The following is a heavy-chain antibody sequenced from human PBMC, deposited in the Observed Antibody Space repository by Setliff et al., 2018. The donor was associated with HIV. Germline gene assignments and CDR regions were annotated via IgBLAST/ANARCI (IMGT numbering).Heavy chain of an antibody. CDR3: ARAYYDSVWGNDRYRFYHFDY. J-gene: IGHJ4*02. Sequence: ASVKVSCKASGYTFTKFDINWVRQATGQGLEWMGWMNPNSGNTGFAQKFQGRVTMTRNTSISTVYMELTSLAFEDTAVYYCARAYYDSVWGNDRYRFYHFDYWGQGTLVTVSS. V-gene: IGHV1-8*01. D-gene: IGHD3-16*02. CDR2: MNPNSGNT. CDR1: GYTFTKFD.